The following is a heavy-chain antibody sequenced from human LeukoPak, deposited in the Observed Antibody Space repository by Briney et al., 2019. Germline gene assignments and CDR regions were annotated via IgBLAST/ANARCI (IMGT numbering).Heavy chain of an antibody. D-gene: IGHD3-22*01. J-gene: IGHJ3*02. Sequence: GEALKISCNGSGYSFSTYWIGWVRQMPGKGLEWMGIIYPGDSYTRYIPPFQGQVTISGDKSISTAYLQWSSLKASDTAMYYCARPTTGDYFDSTGYYTRGAFDIWGQGPWSPSLQ. CDR3: ARPTTGDYFDSTGYYTRGAFDI. CDR2: IYPGDSYT. V-gene: IGHV5-51*01. CDR1: GYSFSTYW.